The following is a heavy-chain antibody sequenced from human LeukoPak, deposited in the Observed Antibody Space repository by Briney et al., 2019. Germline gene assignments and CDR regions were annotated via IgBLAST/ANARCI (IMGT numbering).Heavy chain of an antibody. J-gene: IGHJ4*02. V-gene: IGHV3-74*01. CDR2: IRGDGAHT. Sequence: PGGSLRLSCVASGFTFSNYWMHWVSQAPGKGLMWVSRIRGDGAHTSYADSMKGRFTVSRDNGKNTLYLEMNSLTDEDTAIYYCVRGGDAYNFDFWGRGTLVSVS. D-gene: IGHD5-24*01. CDR1: GFTFSNYW. CDR3: VRGGDAYNFDF.